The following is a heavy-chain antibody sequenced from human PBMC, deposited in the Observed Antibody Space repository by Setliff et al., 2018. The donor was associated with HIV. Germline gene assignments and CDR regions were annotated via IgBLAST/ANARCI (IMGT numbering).Heavy chain of an antibody. J-gene: IGHJ3*01. CDR1: GGSISSSSYY. Sequence: SETLSLTCTVSGGSISSSSYYWGWIRQPPGKGLEWLGTIYYSGSTYYNPSLKSRVTLSVDTSKNQFSLKLSSVTAADTAAYYCARHDSRGPRSAFDLWGRGTMVTVSS. D-gene: IGHD2-21*01. CDR3: ARHDSRGPRSAFDL. V-gene: IGHV4-39*01. CDR2: IYYSGST.